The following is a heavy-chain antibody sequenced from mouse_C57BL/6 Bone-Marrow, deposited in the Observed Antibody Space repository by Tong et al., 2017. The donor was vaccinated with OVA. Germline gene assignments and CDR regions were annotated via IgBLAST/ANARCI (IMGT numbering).Heavy chain of an antibody. CDR2: INSDGGST. Sequence: EVQLQKSGGGLVQPGESLKLSCESNEYEFPSHDMSWVRKTPEKRLELVAAINSDGGSTYYPDTMERRFIISRDNTKKTLYLQMSRLRSEDTALYYCAKLGRNYFDYWGQGTTLTVSS. CDR3: AKLGRNYFDY. J-gene: IGHJ2*01. V-gene: IGHV5-2*01. CDR1: EYEFPSHD. D-gene: IGHD4-1*01.